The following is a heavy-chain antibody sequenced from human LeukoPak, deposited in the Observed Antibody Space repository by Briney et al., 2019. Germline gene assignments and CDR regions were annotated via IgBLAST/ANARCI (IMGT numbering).Heavy chain of an antibody. CDR3: ARDNAGGGYYYEFDY. D-gene: IGHD3-22*01. CDR2: INPSGGST. J-gene: IGHJ4*02. V-gene: IGHV1-46*01. Sequence: ASVKVSCKASGYTFTSYYMHWVRQAPGQGLEWMGIINPSGGSTSYAQKFQGRVTMTRDTSTSTVYMELSSLRSEDTAVYYCARDNAGGGYYYEFDYWGQGTLVTVSS. CDR1: GYTFTSYY.